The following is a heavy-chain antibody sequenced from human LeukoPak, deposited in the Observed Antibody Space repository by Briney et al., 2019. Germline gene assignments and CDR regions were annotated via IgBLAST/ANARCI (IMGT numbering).Heavy chain of an antibody. CDR2: IGSRSTNT. D-gene: IGHD1-7*01. CDR1: GFTFSSYS. J-gene: IGHJ3*02. V-gene: IGHV3-21*01. CDR3: ARGGLNFDAFDI. Sequence: KPGGSLRLSCAASGFTFSSYSMNWVRQAPGKGLDWVSSIGSRSTNTYPADSVKGRFTISRDNAKNSLYLQMNSLRAGDTAVYYCARGGLNFDAFDIWGQGTMVTVSS.